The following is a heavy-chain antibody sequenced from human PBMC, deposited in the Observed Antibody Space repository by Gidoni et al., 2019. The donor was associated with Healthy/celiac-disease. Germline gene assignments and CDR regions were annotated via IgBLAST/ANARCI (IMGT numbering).Heavy chain of an antibody. CDR1: GFTFSSYG. V-gene: IGHV3-30*18. D-gene: IGHD2-8*01. CDR2: ISYDGSNK. CDR3: AKEMAQGMDV. Sequence: QVQLVESGGGVVQPGRSLRLSCAASGFTFSSYGRHWVRQAPGKGLEWVAVISYDGSNKYYADSVKGRFTISRDNSKNTLYLQMNSLRAEDTAVYYCAKEMAQGMDVWGQGTTVTVSS. J-gene: IGHJ6*02.